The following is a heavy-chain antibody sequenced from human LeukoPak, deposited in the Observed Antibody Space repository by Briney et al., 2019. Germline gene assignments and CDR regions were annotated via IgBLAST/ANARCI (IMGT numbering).Heavy chain of an antibody. CDR3: ARASGAMIVVVTHDAFDI. J-gene: IGHJ3*02. D-gene: IGHD3-22*01. CDR2: ISSSSSYI. Sequence: PGGSLRLSCAASGFTFSSYNMNWVRQAPGKGLEWVSSISSSSSYIYYADSVKGRFTISRDNAKNSLYLQMNSLRAEDTAVYYCARASGAMIVVVTHDAFDIWGQGTMVTVSS. V-gene: IGHV3-21*01. CDR1: GFTFSSYN.